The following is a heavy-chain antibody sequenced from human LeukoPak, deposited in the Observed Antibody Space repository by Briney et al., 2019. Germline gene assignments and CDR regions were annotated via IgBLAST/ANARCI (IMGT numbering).Heavy chain of an antibody. J-gene: IGHJ4*02. CDR1: GGSVSSGGYY. CDR3: RVTGSRVYDSSGYYYDYFDY. Sequence: SETLSLTCTDSGGSVSSGGYYWSWIRQHPGKGLEWLGYIYYSGSPYYNLSLKSRGTMSLDTSKNQFSLKLSSVTAADTAVYYCRVTGSRVYDSSGYYYDYFDYWGQGTLVTVSS. V-gene: IGHV4-31*03. CDR2: IYYSGSP. D-gene: IGHD3-22*01.